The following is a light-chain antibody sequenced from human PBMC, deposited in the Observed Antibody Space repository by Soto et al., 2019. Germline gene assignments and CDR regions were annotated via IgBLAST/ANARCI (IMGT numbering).Light chain of an antibody. CDR3: QQYDNLTPT. Sequence: DIQMTQSPSSLSASVGDRGTITCQASQGINNYLIWYQQKPGKAPKLLIYDASSLQTGVPSRFRGAACGTHFTFNISSLQPEDGPTYYCQQYDNLTPTSGQGTKLVIK. V-gene: IGKV1-33*01. CDR2: DAS. J-gene: IGKJ2*01. CDR1: QGINNY.